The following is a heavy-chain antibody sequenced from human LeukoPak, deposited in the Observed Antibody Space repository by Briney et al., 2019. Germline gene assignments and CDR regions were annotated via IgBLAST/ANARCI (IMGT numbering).Heavy chain of an antibody. Sequence: SETLSLTCTVSGGSISSSTYYWGWIRQPPGKGLEWIGSIYYSGSTYYNPSLKSRVTISVDTSKNQFSLKLSSVTAADTALYYCARHPMVRGVAPSDLWGRGTLVTVSS. CDR3: ARHPMVRGVAPSDL. CDR1: GGSISSSTYY. D-gene: IGHD3-10*01. CDR2: IYYSGST. J-gene: IGHJ2*01. V-gene: IGHV4-39*01.